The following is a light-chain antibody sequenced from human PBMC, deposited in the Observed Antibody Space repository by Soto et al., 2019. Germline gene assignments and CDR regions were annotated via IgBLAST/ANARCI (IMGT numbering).Light chain of an antibody. CDR1: QTISSW. CDR3: QQSFVSPYT. Sequence: DIQMTQSPSTLSGSVGDRVTITCRASQTISSWLAWYQQKPGKAPKVLIYAASSLQSGVPSRFSGSGSEIDFTLTISSLRVEDFGTYYCQQSFVSPYTFGQGTKVDI. J-gene: IGKJ2*01. V-gene: IGKV1-39*01. CDR2: AAS.